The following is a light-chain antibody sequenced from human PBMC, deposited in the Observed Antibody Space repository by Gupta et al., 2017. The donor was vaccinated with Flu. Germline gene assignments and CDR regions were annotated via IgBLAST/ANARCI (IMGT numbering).Light chain of an antibody. Sequence: EIVMTQSPGTLSVSPGERATLSCRASQSISTNLAWYQQRPGQAPRLLMYGASTRATGTPARFSGSGSGTEFTLTISSLQSEDFAVYYCQQYYNWPRTFGQGTKVEVK. CDR1: QSISTN. V-gene: IGKV3-15*01. CDR2: GAS. J-gene: IGKJ1*01. CDR3: QQYYNWPRT.